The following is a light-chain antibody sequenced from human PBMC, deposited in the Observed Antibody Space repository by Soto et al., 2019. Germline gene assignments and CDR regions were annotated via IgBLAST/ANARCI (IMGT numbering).Light chain of an antibody. J-gene: IGLJ1*01. V-gene: IGLV2-23*01. Sequence: QSVLTQPASVSGSPGQSITISCTGTSSDIGTYNLVSWYQHYPGKAPKLMIYEGIKRPSGVSNRFSGSKSGNTAFLTISGLQAGDEADYYCCSYAGSGTDNYVFGSGTKVTVL. CDR3: CSYAGSGTDNYV. CDR2: EGI. CDR1: SSDIGTYNL.